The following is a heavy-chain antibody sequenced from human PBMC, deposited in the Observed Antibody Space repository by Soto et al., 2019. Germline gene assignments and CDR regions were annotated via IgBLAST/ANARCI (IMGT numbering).Heavy chain of an antibody. Sequence: GGSLRLSCAASGFTFSSYWMHWVRQAPGKGLVWVSRINSDGSSTSYADSVKGRFTISRDNAKNTLYLQMNSLRAEDTAVYYCARDLGDYYYYYGMDVWGQGTTVTVSS. CDR3: ARDLGDYYYYYGMDV. J-gene: IGHJ6*02. CDR1: GFTFSSYW. V-gene: IGHV3-74*01. CDR2: INSDGSST.